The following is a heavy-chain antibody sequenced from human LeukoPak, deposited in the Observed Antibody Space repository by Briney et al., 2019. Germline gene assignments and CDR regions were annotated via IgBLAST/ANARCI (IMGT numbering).Heavy chain of an antibody. Sequence: GGSLRLSCAASGFTFSSYAMHWVRQAPGKGLEWVAVISYDGSNKYYADSVKGRFTISRDNSENTLYLQMNSLRAEDTAVYYCARGAFYYDFWSGYYDYWGQGTLVTVSS. CDR3: ARGAFYYDFWSGYYDY. CDR2: ISYDGSNK. J-gene: IGHJ4*02. CDR1: GFTFSSYA. V-gene: IGHV3-30-3*01. D-gene: IGHD3-3*01.